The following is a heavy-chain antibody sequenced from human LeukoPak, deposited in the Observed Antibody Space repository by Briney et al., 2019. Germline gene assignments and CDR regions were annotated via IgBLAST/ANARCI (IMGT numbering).Heavy chain of an antibody. J-gene: IGHJ4*02. CDR1: GYTFTDYY. D-gene: IGHD3-16*02. Sequence: ASVKVSCKVSGYTFTDYYMHWVQQAPGKGLEWMGLVDPEDGETIYAEKFQGRVTITADTSTDTAYMELSSLRSEDTAVYYCARLTFGGVIVFDYWGQGTLVTVSS. CDR3: ARLTFGGVIVFDY. V-gene: IGHV1-69-2*01. CDR2: VDPEDGET.